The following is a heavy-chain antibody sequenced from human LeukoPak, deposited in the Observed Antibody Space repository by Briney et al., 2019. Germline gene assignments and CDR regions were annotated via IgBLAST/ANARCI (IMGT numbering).Heavy chain of an antibody. D-gene: IGHD1-26*01. V-gene: IGHV3-23*01. CDR1: GLTFRSSA. J-gene: IGHJ5*02. Sequence: GGSLRLSCAASGLTFRSSAMSWVRQAPGKGLEWVSRISGSGGSTYFADSVKGRFTISRDNSKNTLYLQMNSLRAEDTAIYYCAKEVVGATNWFDPWGQGTLVTVSS. CDR2: ISGSGGST. CDR3: AKEVVGATNWFDP.